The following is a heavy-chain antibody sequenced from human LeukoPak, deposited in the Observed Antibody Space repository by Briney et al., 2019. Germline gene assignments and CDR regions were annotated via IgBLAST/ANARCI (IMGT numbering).Heavy chain of an antibody. V-gene: IGHV3-23*01. CDR1: GFTFSSYD. Sequence: GRSLRLSCAASGFTFSSYDMSWVRQAPGKGLEWVSTISGSGGGTYYADSVKGRFTISRDNSKNTLYMQMTSLRGEDTAVYYCARARPQQQLPLNWFDPWGQGTLVTVSS. CDR3: ARARPQQQLPLNWFDP. J-gene: IGHJ5*02. CDR2: ISGSGGGT. D-gene: IGHD6-13*01.